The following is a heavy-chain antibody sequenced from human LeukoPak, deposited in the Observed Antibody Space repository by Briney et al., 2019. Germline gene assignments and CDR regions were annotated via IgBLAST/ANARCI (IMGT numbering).Heavy chain of an antibody. D-gene: IGHD5-24*01. CDR2: ISGPGPSA. J-gene: IGHJ3*01. V-gene: IGHV3-23*01. Sequence: GGSLRLSCAASGFSFRRYAMNWVRQAPGRGLEWVAVISGPGPSAVYADSVKGRFTISRDNSKNTLFLQLDSLRVEDTAIYYCAKEEMPHAFDLWGQGTMVTVSS. CDR1: GFSFRRYA. CDR3: AKEEMPHAFDL.